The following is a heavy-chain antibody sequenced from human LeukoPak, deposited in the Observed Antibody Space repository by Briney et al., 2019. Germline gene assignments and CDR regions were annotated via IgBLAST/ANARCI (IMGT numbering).Heavy chain of an antibody. J-gene: IGHJ5*02. CDR3: ARVERITMCSDP. CDR2: ISGSGGSS. CDR1: GFTFSNYG. V-gene: IGHV3-23*01. D-gene: IGHD3-10*02. Sequence: GGSLRLSCAASGFTFSNYGMSWVRQAPGKGLVWVSGISGSGGSSYYADSVKGRFTISRDNAKNSLYLQMNSLRAEDTAVYYCARVERITMCSDPWGQGTLVTVSS.